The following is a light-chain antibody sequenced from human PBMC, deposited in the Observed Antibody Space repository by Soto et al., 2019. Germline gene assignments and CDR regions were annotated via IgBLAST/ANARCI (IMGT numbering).Light chain of an antibody. V-gene: IGLV2-11*01. CDR3: CSFAGSYYV. Sequence: QAVVTQPRSVSGSPGQSVAISCTGTSRDIEAYDYVSWYQQHPGKAPKLIISEVNKRPSGVSYRFSGSKSGNTASLTISGLQGEDEADYYCCSFAGSYYVFGTWTKLTVL. CDR2: EVN. CDR1: SRDIEAYDY. J-gene: IGLJ1*01.